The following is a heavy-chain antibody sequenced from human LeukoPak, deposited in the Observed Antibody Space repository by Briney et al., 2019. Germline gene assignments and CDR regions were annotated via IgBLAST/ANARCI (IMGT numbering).Heavy chain of an antibody. J-gene: IGHJ4*02. D-gene: IGHD6-19*01. Sequence: PSQTLSLTCAISGDSVSINSAAWNWIRQSPSRGLEWLGRTYQRSKWCNDYAVSVKSRITINPDISMNQFSLQLNSVTPEDTAVYYCARSPSPYSSGWYFDYWGQGTLVTVSS. CDR3: ARSPSPYSSGWYFDY. CDR1: GDSVSINSAA. V-gene: IGHV6-1*01. CDR2: TYQRSKWCN.